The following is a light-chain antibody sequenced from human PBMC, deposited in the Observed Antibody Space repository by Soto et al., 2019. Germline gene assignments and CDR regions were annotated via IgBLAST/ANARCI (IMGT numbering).Light chain of an antibody. V-gene: IGKV1-5*01. Sequence: DIQMTQSPSTVSASVGDRVTIPCRASQSISTWLAWYQQKPGKAPKLLIYDASNLESGVPSRFSGSGSGTEFTLTIISLQPDDFETYYCQQYKDYPWTFGQGTKVDIK. CDR1: QSISTW. CDR2: DAS. J-gene: IGKJ1*01. CDR3: QQYKDYPWT.